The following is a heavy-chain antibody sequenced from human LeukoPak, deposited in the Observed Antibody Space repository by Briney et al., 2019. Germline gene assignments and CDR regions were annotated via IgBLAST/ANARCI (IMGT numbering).Heavy chain of an antibody. Sequence: ASVKVSCKASGSTFTSYGISWVRRAPGQGLEWMGWISTYNGDTNYAQKLQGRVTMTTDTSTSTVYMELRSLRSDDTAVYYCARHGATPAIVDYWGQGTRVTVSS. CDR3: ARHGATPAIVDY. D-gene: IGHD5-12*01. CDR1: GSTFTSYG. J-gene: IGHJ4*02. CDR2: ISTYNGDT. V-gene: IGHV1-18*04.